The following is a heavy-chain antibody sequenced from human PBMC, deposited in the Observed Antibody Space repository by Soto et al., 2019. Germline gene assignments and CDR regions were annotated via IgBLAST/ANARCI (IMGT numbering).Heavy chain of an antibody. CDR3: ARAHSSGWFSDWYEP. Sequence: QVQLVQSGAEVKKPGASVKFSCKASGYTFTGYYMHWVRQAPGQGLEWMGWINPNSGGTNYAQKFQGWVTMTRDTSISTGEMELSRLRSDETAGYYCARAHSSGWFSDWYEPWGQGTLVTVSS. D-gene: IGHD6-19*01. CDR2: INPNSGGT. CDR1: GYTFTGYY. J-gene: IGHJ5*02. V-gene: IGHV1-2*04.